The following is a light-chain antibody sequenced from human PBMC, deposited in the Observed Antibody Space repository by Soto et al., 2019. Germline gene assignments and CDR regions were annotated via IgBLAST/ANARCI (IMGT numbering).Light chain of an antibody. CDR3: QHYNSYSEG. J-gene: IGKJ1*01. Sequence: DIQMTQSPSTLSGSVGDRVTITCRASQTISSWLAWYQQKPGKAPKLLIYKASNLKSGVPSRFSGSGSGTEFTLTISSLQPDDFATYYCQHYNSYSEGFGQGTKVELK. V-gene: IGKV1-5*03. CDR2: KAS. CDR1: QTISSW.